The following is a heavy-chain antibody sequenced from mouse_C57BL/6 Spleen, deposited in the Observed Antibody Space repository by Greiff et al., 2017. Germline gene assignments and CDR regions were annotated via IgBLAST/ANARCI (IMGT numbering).Heavy chain of an antibody. V-gene: IGHV7-3*01. CDR3: ARSRYGYLDY. CDR2: IRNKANGYTT. Sequence: EVQVVESGGGLVQPRGSLSLSCAASGFTFTDYYMSWVRQPPGKALEWLGFIRNKANGYTTEYSASVKGRFTISRDNSQSILYLQMNALRAEDSATYYCARSRYGYLDYWGQGTTLTVSS. D-gene: IGHD2-10*02. J-gene: IGHJ2*01. CDR1: GFTFTDYY.